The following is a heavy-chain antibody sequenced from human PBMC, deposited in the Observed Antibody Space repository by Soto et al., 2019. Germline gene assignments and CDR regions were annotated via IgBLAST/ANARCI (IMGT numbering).Heavy chain of an antibody. J-gene: IGHJ4*01. V-gene: IGHV4-39*01. CDR1: GGSIKNTNYH. Sequence: SETLSLTCSVSGGSIKNTNYHWGWIRQPPGKGLEWIGTLYYRGATDYNPSLKTRVTISVDTSKNLLSLNLSSVTAADTAVYFCFGVMAATLDYWGQGTLVTVSS. CDR3: FGVMAATLDY. D-gene: IGHD2-15*01. CDR2: LYYRGAT.